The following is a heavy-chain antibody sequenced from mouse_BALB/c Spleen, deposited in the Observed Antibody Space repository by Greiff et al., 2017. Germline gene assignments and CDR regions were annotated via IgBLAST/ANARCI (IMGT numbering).Heavy chain of an antibody. Sequence: DVLLVQSGGDLVKPGASVKLSCAASGFTFTSYGMSWVRQTPGKRLEWVGTISSGGSYTYYPDSLKGRYTISRDNAKNTRYLQMSRLTSEDTAMYYCARGGYAMDYWGQGTSVTVSS. J-gene: IGHJ4*01. CDR3: ARGGYAMDY. V-gene: IGHV5-6*01. CDR1: GFTFTSYG. CDR2: ISSGGSYT.